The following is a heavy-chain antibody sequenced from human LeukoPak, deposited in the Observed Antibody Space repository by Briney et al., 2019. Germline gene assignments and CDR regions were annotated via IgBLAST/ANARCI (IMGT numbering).Heavy chain of an antibody. CDR1: GGSINNYY. Sequence: SETLSLTCAVSGGSINNYYWNWIRQPAGKGLEWIGRIYSTGSTNYNPSPKSRVTMSIDTSKNQFSLKLGSVTAADTAVYYCAGYLAARPGFDCWGQGTLVTVSP. CDR2: IYSTGST. CDR3: AGYLAARPGFDC. V-gene: IGHV4-59*10. J-gene: IGHJ4*02. D-gene: IGHD6-6*01.